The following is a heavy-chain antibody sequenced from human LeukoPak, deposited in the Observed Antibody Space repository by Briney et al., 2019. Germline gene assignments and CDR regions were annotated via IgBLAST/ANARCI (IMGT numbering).Heavy chain of an antibody. CDR3: ARDSRYSHFDY. CDR1: GFTFSSYS. D-gene: IGHD2-21*01. Sequence: GGSLRLSCAASGFTFSSYSMNWVRQAPGKGLEWVSSISSSSYIYYADSVKGRFTISRDNAKNSLYLQMNSLRAEDTAVYYCARDSRYSHFDYWGQGTLVTVSS. CDR2: ISSSSYI. J-gene: IGHJ4*02. V-gene: IGHV3-21*01.